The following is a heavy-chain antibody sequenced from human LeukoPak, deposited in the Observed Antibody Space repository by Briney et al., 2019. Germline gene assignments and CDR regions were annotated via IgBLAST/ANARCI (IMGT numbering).Heavy chain of an antibody. J-gene: IGHJ4*02. V-gene: IGHV4-34*01. CDR1: GGSFSSYY. D-gene: IGHD3-22*01. CDR3: ARVGVVVIAFDY. Sequence: SETLSLTCAVYGGSFSSYYWSWIRQPPGKGLEWIGEINHSGSTNYNPSLKSRVTISVDTSKNQFSLKLSSVTAADTAVYYCARVGVVVIAFDYWGQGTLVTVPS. CDR2: INHSGST.